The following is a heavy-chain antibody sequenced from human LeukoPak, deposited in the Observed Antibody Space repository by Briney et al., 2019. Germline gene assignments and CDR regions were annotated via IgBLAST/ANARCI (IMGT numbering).Heavy chain of an antibody. CDR1: GFTFSGSA. D-gene: IGHD3-3*01. V-gene: IGHV3-73*01. Sequence: GGSLKLSCAVSGFTFSGSAMHWVRQASGKGLEWVGRIRSKANSYATAYAASVKGRFTISRDDSKNTAYLQMNSLKTEDTAVYYCTRPPRGDFWSGTFDYWGQGTLVTVSS. CDR2: IRSKANSYAT. J-gene: IGHJ4*02. CDR3: TRPPRGDFWSGTFDY.